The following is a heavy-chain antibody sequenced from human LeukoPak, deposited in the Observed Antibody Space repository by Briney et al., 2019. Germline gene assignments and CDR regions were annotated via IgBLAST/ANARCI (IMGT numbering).Heavy chain of an antibody. CDR2: VNNEGTGR. CDR1: GYPFSSFW. Sequence: GGSLRLSCAASGYPFSSFWIYWVRQAPGKGLVYVSCVNNEGTGRTYADSVKGRFTISRDNAKNTVYLQMNSLRDEDTAVYYCARGGPNHAFDIWGQGTMVTVSA. V-gene: IGHV3-74*01. D-gene: IGHD1-14*01. CDR3: ARGGPNHAFDI. J-gene: IGHJ3*02.